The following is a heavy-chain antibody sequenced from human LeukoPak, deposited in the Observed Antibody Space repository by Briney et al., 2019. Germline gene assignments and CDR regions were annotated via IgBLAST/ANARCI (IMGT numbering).Heavy chain of an antibody. CDR2: IIPMFGTA. CDR1: GGTFSSYA. J-gene: IGHJ5*02. Sequence: SVKVSCKASGGTFSSYAISWVRQAPGQGLEWLGGIIPMFGTAKYAQRFQGKLTITADESTSTAYMELSSLRSEDTAVYYCARAEGVDFSNYLNWFDPWGQEPWSPSPQ. V-gene: IGHV1-69*13. CDR3: ARAEGVDFSNYLNWFDP. D-gene: IGHD4-11*01.